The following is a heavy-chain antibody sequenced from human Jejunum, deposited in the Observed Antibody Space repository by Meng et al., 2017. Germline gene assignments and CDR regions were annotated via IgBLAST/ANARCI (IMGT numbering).Heavy chain of an antibody. CDR1: GYPFTTYG. CDR3: ARVRRHNWFDP. CDR2: ISPYNGNT. J-gene: IGHJ5*02. V-gene: IGHV1-18*01. Sequence: QGQLVQAGPEVKKPWASVQVSCKASGYPFTTYGITWVRQAPGQGLEWMGWISPYNGNTNYAQKFQGRLTMTTDTSTTTTYMELRSLTSDDTAVYYCARVRRHNWFDPWGQGTLVTVSS.